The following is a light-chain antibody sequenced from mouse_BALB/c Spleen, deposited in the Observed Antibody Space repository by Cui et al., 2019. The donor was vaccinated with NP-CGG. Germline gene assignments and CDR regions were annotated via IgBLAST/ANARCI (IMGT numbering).Light chain of an antibody. CDR1: TGAVTTSNY. CDR3: ALWYSNHWV. Sequence: QAVVTHESALTTSPGETVTLTCRSSTGAVTTSNYANWVQEKPDHLFTGLIGGTNNRAPGVPARFSGSLIGGKAALTITGAQIEDEATYFCALWYSNHWVFGGGTKLTVL. V-gene: IGLV1*01. CDR2: GTN. J-gene: IGLJ1*01.